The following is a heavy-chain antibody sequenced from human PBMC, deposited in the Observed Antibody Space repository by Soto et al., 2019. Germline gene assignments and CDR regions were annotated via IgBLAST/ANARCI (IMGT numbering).Heavy chain of an antibody. D-gene: IGHD3-22*01. V-gene: IGHV1-69*01. CDR3: ARDGTLYDSSGYYYLY. Sequence: SVQVTCQASVGTLSRYAISCVRQAHGQGLEWMGGIIPMFGTANYAQKFQGRVTITADESTNTGYMELRSLISEDTAVYYCARDGTLYDSSGYYYLYWGQGTLVNCSS. CDR1: VGTLSRYA. J-gene: IGHJ4*02. CDR2: IIPMFGTA.